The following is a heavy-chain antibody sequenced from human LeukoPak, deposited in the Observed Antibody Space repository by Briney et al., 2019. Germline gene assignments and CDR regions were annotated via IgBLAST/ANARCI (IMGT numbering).Heavy chain of an antibody. CDR1: GFTFSNFG. J-gene: IGHJ4*02. V-gene: IGHV3-30*03. Sequence: PGRSLRLSCAASGFTFSNFGIHWVRQAPGKGLEWVAVISDDGRHAYYAESVMGRCAISRDNSKNTLYLQVDSPRAEDTAVYYCARDVSEYPYPEVTLDYWGQGTLVTVSS. D-gene: IGHD2-15*01. CDR2: ISDDGRHA. CDR3: ARDVSEYPYPEVTLDY.